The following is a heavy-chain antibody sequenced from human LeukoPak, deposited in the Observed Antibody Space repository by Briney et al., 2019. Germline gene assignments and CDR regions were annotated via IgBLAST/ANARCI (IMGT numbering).Heavy chain of an antibody. D-gene: IGHD3-3*01. V-gene: IGHV4-61*05. CDR3: ARVPSGDYYYYMDV. Sequence: SETLSLTCTVSGGSISSSSYYWGWIRQPPGKGLEWIGYIYYSGSTNYNPSLKSRVTISVDTSKNQFSLKLSSVTAADTAVYYCARVPSGDYYYYMDVWGKGTTVTVSS. CDR2: IYYSGST. CDR1: GGSISSSSYY. J-gene: IGHJ6*03.